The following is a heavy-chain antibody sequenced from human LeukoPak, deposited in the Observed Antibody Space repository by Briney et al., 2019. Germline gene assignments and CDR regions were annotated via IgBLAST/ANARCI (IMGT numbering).Heavy chain of an antibody. V-gene: IGHV1-2*02. D-gene: IGHD2-15*01. CDR1: GYTFTGYY. CDR3: ARVGGGGNAPWY. Sequence: VKVSCKASGYTFTGYYMHWVRQAPGQGLEWMGWINPNSGGTNYAQKFQGRVTMTRDTSISTAYMELSRLRSDDAAVYYCARVGGGGNAPWYWGQGTLVTVSS. J-gene: IGHJ4*02. CDR2: INPNSGGT.